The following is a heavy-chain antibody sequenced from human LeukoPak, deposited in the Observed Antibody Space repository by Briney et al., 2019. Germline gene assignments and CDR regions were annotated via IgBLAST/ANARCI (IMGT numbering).Heavy chain of an antibody. CDR1: GFTFSSYG. V-gene: IGHV3-53*01. D-gene: IGHD6-13*01. CDR2: IYSGGST. J-gene: IGHJ4*02. CDR3: ARGSQQLPLDY. Sequence: GGSLRLSCAASGFTFSSYGMHWVRQAPGKGLEWVSVIYSGGSTYYADSVKGRFTISRDNSKNTLYLQMNSLRAEDTAVYYCARGSQQLPLDYWGQGTLVTVSS.